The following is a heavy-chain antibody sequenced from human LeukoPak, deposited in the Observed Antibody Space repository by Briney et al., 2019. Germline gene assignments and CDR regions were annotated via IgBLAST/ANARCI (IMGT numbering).Heavy chain of an antibody. V-gene: IGHV3-30*02. Sequence: PGGSLRLSCAASGFIFTEYGMYWVRQAPGKGLEWVAFVRKDATEKEYADSVEGRFTISRDDSENTVYLKVNNLRVDDTAVYYCAKRSGPNSGPFDSWGQGTPVIVSS. J-gene: IGHJ4*02. CDR2: VRKDATEK. CDR3: AKRSGPNSGPFDS. CDR1: GFIFTEYG. D-gene: IGHD1-1*01.